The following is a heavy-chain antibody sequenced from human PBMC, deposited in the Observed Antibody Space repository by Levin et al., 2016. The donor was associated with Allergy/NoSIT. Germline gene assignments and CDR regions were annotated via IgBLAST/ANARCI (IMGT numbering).Heavy chain of an antibody. CDR1: GFTFTNAW. Sequence: GGSLRLSCVASGFTFTNAWMNWVRQAPGKGLEWVGRIKGDPDGGTTDYATPVRGRFTMSRDDSKNTLYLQMNSLRIDDTAVYYCITGVAPETTINPNYYYYGLDVWGQGTTVTVSS. CDR2: IKGDPDGGTT. J-gene: IGHJ6*02. V-gene: IGHV3-15*01. D-gene: IGHD5-12*01. CDR3: ITGVAPETTINPNYYYYGLDV.